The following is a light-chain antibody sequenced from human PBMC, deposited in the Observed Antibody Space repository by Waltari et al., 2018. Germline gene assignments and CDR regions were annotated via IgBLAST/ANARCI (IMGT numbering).Light chain of an antibody. V-gene: IGKV3-20*01. Sequence: EFVLTQSPGTLSLSPGERATLSCRASQSINSNYVAWYQQKPGQAPRLLLYGASSRATGVPDRISGSGSGTDFTLTISRLEPEDFAVYYCQLYGSSTLYTFGQGTKLEIK. J-gene: IGKJ2*01. CDR2: GAS. CDR1: QSINSNY. CDR3: QLYGSSTLYT.